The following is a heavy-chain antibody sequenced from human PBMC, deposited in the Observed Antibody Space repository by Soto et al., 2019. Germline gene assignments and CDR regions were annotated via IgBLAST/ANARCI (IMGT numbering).Heavy chain of an antibody. D-gene: IGHD3-3*01. CDR2: ISYDGSNQ. V-gene: IGHV3-30-3*01. Sequence: GGSLRLSCAASGFTFSNHVMHWVRQAPGKGLEWVAVISYDGSNQYYADAVKGRFSISRDNSENTLFLQMNSLKPEDTAVYYCARDRGGHDFWIGYPTGWLDPWGQGTLGHRLL. CDR3: ARDRGGHDFWIGYPTGWLDP. CDR1: GFTFSNHV. J-gene: IGHJ5*02.